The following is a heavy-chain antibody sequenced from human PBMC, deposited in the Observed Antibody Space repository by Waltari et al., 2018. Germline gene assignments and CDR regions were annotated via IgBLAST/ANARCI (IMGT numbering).Heavy chain of an antibody. CDR3: ASLRGSYQGGAFDY. D-gene: IGHD1-26*01. V-gene: IGHV4-59*01. Sequence: QVQLQESGPGLVKPSETLSLTCTVSGGSISSYYWSWIRQPPGKGLEWIGYILYSGSTNYNPSLKSRVTISVDTSKNQFSLKLSSVTAADTAVYYCASLRGSYQGGAFDYWGQGTMVTVSS. J-gene: IGHJ3*01. CDR2: ILYSGST. CDR1: GGSISSYY.